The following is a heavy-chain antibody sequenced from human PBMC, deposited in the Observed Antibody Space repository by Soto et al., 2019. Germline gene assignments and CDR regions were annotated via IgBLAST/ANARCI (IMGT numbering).Heavy chain of an antibody. CDR1: GFTFSSYG. CDR3: ARGSYGSGSYYDGIDY. D-gene: IGHD3-10*01. Sequence: GGSLRLSCAASGFTFSSYGMHWVRQAPGKGLEWVAVIWYDGSNKYYADSVKGRFTISRDNSKNTLYLQMNSLRAEDTAVYYCARGSYGSGSYYDGIDYWGQGTLVTVSS. J-gene: IGHJ4*02. V-gene: IGHV3-33*01. CDR2: IWYDGSNK.